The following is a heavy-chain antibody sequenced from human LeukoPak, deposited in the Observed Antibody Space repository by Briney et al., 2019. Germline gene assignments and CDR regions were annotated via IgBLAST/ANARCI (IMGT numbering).Heavy chain of an antibody. V-gene: IGHV4-59*02. CDR2: IYYSGTT. CDR1: GGSVSSYY. J-gene: IGHJ2*01. CDR3: ARDHDVLTGYPYWYFDL. D-gene: IGHD3-9*01. Sequence: SETLSLTCAVSGGSVSSYYWSWIRQPPGKGPEWIGYIYYSGTTNYNPSLRSRVTISLDTSENQFSLKLRSVTAADTAVYYCARDHDVLTGYPYWYFDLWGRGTLVTVSS.